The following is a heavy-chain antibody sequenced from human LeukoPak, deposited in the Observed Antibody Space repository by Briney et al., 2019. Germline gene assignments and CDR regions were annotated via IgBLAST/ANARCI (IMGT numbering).Heavy chain of an antibody. CDR3: SRGLDSRKLGY. J-gene: IGHJ4*02. D-gene: IGHD3-22*01. Sequence: SETLSLTCTVSGYSISSGYYWGWIRQPPGKGLEWIGSIHPSGRLYNNPSLESRVTISIDTSKNQFSLNLNSVTAADTAVYFCSRGLDSRKLGYWGQGTLVTVSS. V-gene: IGHV4-38-2*02. CDR1: GYSISSGYY. CDR2: IHPSGRL.